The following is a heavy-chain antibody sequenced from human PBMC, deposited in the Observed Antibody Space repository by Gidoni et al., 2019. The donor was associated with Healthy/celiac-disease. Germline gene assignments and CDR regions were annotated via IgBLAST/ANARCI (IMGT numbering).Heavy chain of an antibody. Sequence: EVQPLESGGGWVQPGGSLRTSCAASVFTGSSDAMRWVRQADGKGLEGVAAISGSGGSAYYADAVKGRFTISRDNSKNTLYLQMNSRRAEDTAVCYCAKELVVDFWSGCYPFEDWGQGTLVTVSS. J-gene: IGHJ4*02. V-gene: IGHV3-23*01. CDR3: AKELVVDFWSGCYPFED. D-gene: IGHD3-3*01. CDR1: VFTGSSDA. CDR2: ISGSGGSA.